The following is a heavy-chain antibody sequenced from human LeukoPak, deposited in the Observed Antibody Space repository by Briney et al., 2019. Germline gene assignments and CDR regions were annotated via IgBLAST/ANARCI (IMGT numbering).Heavy chain of an antibody. CDR2: ISGAGGSA. Sequence: GGSLRLFCAASGFIFSTFAMSWVRQVPGKGLESVSLISGAGGSAYYAESVMGRFTISRDNSKNTLYLQMNTLRAEDTAAYYFATGHSDYGTGFDLWGQGTLVTVSS. CDR1: GFIFSTFA. V-gene: IGHV3-23*01. J-gene: IGHJ4*02. CDR3: ATGHSDYGTGFDL. D-gene: IGHD4-17*01.